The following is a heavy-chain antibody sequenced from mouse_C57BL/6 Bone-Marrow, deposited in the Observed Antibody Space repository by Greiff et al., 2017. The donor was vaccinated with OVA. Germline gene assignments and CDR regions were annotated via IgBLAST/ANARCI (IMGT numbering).Heavy chain of an antibody. D-gene: IGHD2-3*01. CDR1: GYTFTSYW. Sequence: QVQLQQPGAELVRPGSSVTLSCKASGYTFTSYWIHWVKQRPIQGLEWIGNIDPSDSETHYNQKFKDKATLTVDKSSSTAYMQLSSLTSEDSAVYYCARGMVYYAMDYWGQGTSVTVSS. V-gene: IGHV1-52*01. J-gene: IGHJ4*01. CDR3: ARGMVYYAMDY. CDR2: IDPSDSET.